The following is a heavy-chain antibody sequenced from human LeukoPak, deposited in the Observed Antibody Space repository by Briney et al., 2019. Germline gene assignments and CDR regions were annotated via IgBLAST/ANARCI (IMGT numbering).Heavy chain of an antibody. CDR3: AGHSDLGSGSHYPYYYLMDV. CDR1: GYTFTSYY. D-gene: IGHD3-10*01. Sequence: ASVKVSCKASGYTFTSYYKHWVRQAPGQGLEWMGIINPSGGATSYAQKFQGRVAMIGDTSTSTVYMQMSSLRIDDTAVYYCAGHSDLGSGSHYPYYYLMDVWGQGTTVTVSS. J-gene: IGHJ6*02. CDR2: INPSGGAT. V-gene: IGHV1-46*01.